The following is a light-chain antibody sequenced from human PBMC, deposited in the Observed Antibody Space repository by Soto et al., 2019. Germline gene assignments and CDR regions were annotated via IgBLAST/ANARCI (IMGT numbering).Light chain of an antibody. V-gene: IGLV1-51*02. Sequence: QSVLTQPPSVSAAPGQKVTISCSGSSSNIGNNYVSWYQQLPGTAPKLLIYENNKRPSGIPYRFSGSKSGTSATLGITGLQTGDEADYYCGTWDSSLSVYVFGTGTKLTVL. CDR2: ENN. CDR1: SSNIGNNY. J-gene: IGLJ1*01. CDR3: GTWDSSLSVYV.